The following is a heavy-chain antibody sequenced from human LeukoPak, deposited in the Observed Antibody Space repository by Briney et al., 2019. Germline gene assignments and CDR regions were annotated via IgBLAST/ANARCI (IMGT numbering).Heavy chain of an antibody. CDR3: ARGRDLFDS. CDR1: GFTSNNSA. J-gene: IGHJ4*02. Sequence: GRSLRLSCAASGFTSNNSAIHWVRQAPGKGLEWVAVVSYDGSNKYYADSVKGRFTISRDNSKNTLYLQMNNLRAEDTAVYYCARGRDLFDSWGQGTLVIVSS. V-gene: IGHV3-30*07. CDR2: VSYDGSNK.